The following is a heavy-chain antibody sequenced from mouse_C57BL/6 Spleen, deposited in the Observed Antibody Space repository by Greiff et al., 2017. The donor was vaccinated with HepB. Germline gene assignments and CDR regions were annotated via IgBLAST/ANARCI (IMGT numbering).Heavy chain of an antibody. J-gene: IGHJ4*01. V-gene: IGHV5-17*01. Sequence: EVQLVESGGGLVKPGGSLKLSCAASGFTFSDYGMHWVRQAPEKGLEWVAYISSGSSTIYYADTVKGRFTISRDNAKNTLFLQMTSLRSEDTAMYYCARKRDYDEGYYAMDYWGQGTSVTVSS. CDR2: ISSGSSTI. CDR3: ARKRDYDEGYYAMDY. D-gene: IGHD2-4*01. CDR1: GFTFSDYG.